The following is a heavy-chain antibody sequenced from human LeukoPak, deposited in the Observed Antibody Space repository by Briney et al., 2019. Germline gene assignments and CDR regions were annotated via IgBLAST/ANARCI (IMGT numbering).Heavy chain of an antibody. CDR2: ISGYNGNT. Sequence: ASVKVSCKASGYTFTIYGISWVRQAPGQGLEWMGWISGYNGNTKYAQNVQGRVTMTRNTSISTAYMELSSLRSEDTAVYYCAREDYWGQGTLVTVSS. CDR3: AREDY. CDR1: GYTFTIYG. J-gene: IGHJ4*02. V-gene: IGHV1-18*01.